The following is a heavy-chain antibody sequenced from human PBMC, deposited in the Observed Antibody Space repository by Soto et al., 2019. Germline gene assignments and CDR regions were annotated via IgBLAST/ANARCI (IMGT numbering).Heavy chain of an antibody. CDR3: AKNQGVELVPLATVDWFDP. Sequence: GGSLRLSCAASGFIFENFGMSWVRQAPGKGLEWISSISGSGFKKYYADSVKGRFTISRGNSRSTVYLELNNLSAEDTAVYHCAKNQGVELVPLATVDWFDPWGQGSVVTVSS. D-gene: IGHD1-26*01. J-gene: IGHJ5*02. CDR2: ISGSGFKK. CDR1: GFIFENFG. V-gene: IGHV3-23*01.